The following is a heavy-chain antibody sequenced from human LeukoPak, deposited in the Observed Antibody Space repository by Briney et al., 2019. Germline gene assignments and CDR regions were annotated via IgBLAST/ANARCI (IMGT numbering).Heavy chain of an antibody. Sequence: SETLSLTCTVSAFSISSGYYWAWIRQSPGKGLEWMGTIYHTGSTYYNPSPESRVTISVDTSKNQFSLTLNSMTAADTAVYYCATYPVTTVEYWGQGTLVIVSS. CDR1: AFSISSGYY. V-gene: IGHV4-38-2*02. CDR2: IYHTGST. J-gene: IGHJ4*02. CDR3: ATYPVTTVEY. D-gene: IGHD4-17*01.